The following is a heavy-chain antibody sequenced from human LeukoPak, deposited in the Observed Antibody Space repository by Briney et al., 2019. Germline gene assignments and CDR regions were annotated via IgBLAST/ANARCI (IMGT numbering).Heavy chain of an antibody. CDR3: ARTYLLAAATEFDP. V-gene: IGHV3-21*01. Sequence: GGSLRLSCAASAFTFSSYSMKWFRQAPGKGLEWVSSISSSSSYIYYADSVKGRFTISRDNAKNSLYLQMNSLRAEDTAVYYCARTYLLAAATEFDPWGQGTLVTVSS. J-gene: IGHJ5*02. CDR1: AFTFSSYS. CDR2: ISSSSSYI. D-gene: IGHD6-13*01.